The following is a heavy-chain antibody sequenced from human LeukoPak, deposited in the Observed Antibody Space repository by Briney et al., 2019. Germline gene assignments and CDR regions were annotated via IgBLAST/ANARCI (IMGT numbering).Heavy chain of an antibody. J-gene: IGHJ4*02. CDR2: INGDGSLN. CDR1: GFTFSTSW. CDR3: TRDRGYGALDF. D-gene: IGHD4/OR15-4a*01. Sequence: GGSLRLSCAASGFTFSTSWMTWVRQAPGKGLEWVANINGDGSLNGHVASVKGRFTISRDNAKNSVYLQMISLRDEDTAVYCCTRDRGYGALDFWGQGTLVTVSS. V-gene: IGHV3-7*01.